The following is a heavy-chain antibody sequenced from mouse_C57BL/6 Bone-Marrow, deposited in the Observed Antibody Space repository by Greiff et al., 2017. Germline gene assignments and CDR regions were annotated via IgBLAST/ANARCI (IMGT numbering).Heavy chain of an antibody. CDR1: GFTFTDYY. CDR2: IRNKANGYTT. V-gene: IGHV7-3*01. Sequence: EVQRVESGGGLVQPGGSLSLSCAASGFTFTDYYMSWVRQPPGKALEWLGFIRNKANGYTTEYSASVKGRFTISRDNSQSILYLQMNALRAEDSATYYCARDYYGSSYRYFDVWGTGTTVTVSS. CDR3: ARDYYGSSYRYFDV. J-gene: IGHJ1*03. D-gene: IGHD1-1*01.